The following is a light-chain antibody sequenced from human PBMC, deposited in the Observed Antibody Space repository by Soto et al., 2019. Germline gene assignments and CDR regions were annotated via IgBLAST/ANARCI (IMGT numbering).Light chain of an antibody. J-gene: IGLJ2*01. V-gene: IGLV1-40*01. CDR3: QSYDSSLRGI. CDR2: GNS. CDR1: SSNIGAGYD. Sequence: LTQPPSVSGAPGQRVTISCTGSSSNIGAGYDVHWYQQLPGTAPKLLIYGNSNRPSGVPDRFSGSKSGTSASLAITGLQAEDEADYYCQSYDSSLRGIFGGGTKLTVL.